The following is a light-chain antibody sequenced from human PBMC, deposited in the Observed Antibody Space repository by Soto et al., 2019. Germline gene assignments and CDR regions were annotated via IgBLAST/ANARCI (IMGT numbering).Light chain of an antibody. Sequence: DIEMTQSPSTLSASVGDRVTITCRASQTIRRWLAWYQQRPGKAPKVLIYDASTLESGVPARFSGSGSETEFTLTISSLLPEDSATYYCQHYNSDPWTFGQGTTVEIK. V-gene: IGKV1-5*01. CDR1: QTIRRW. CDR2: DAS. J-gene: IGKJ1*01. CDR3: QHYNSDPWT.